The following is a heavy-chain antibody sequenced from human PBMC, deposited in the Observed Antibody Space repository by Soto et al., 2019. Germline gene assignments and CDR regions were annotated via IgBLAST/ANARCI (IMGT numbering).Heavy chain of an antibody. D-gene: IGHD1-26*01. CDR1: GGTFSSYA. J-gene: IGHJ4*02. CDR2: IIPIFGTA. V-gene: IGHV1-69*01. Sequence: QVQLVQSGAEVKKPGSSVKVSCKASGGTFSSYAISWVRQAPGQGLEWMGGIIPIFGTANYAQRFQGRVTITADESTSTAYRELSSLRSEDTAVYYCARDNSRGSYRAPYYFDYWGQGTLVTVSS. CDR3: ARDNSRGSYRAPYYFDY.